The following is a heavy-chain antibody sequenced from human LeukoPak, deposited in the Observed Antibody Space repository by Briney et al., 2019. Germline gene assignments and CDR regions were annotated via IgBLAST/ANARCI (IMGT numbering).Heavy chain of an antibody. V-gene: IGHV3-23*01. CDR1: GFTFTTYA. J-gene: IGHJ5*02. D-gene: IGHD2-15*01. Sequence: GGSLRLSCAASGFTFTTYAMSWVRQAPGKGLEWVSAISGSGGSTYFAYSVKGRFTISRDNSKNTLFLQMSSLRDEDTAVYYCARDGYCSGVTCYGWLDPWGQGTTVTVSS. CDR3: ARDGYCSGVTCYGWLDP. CDR2: ISGSGGST.